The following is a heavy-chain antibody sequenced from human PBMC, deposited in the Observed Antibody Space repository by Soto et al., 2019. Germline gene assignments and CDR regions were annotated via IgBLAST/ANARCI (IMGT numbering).Heavy chain of an antibody. Sequence: PGGSLRLSCAASGFTFSSYGMHWVRQAPGKGLEWVAVISYDGSNKYYADSVKGRFTISRDNSKNTLYLQMNSLRAEDTAVYYCAKDLGHRGLYYYYGMDVWGQGTTVTVSS. CDR2: ISYDGSNK. D-gene: IGHD3-16*01. V-gene: IGHV3-30*18. CDR1: GFTFSSYG. CDR3: AKDLGHRGLYYYYGMDV. J-gene: IGHJ6*02.